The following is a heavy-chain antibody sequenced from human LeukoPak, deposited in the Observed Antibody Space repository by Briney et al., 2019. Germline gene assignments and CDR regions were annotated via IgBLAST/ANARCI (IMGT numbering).Heavy chain of an antibody. CDR3: AKDAQRGFDYSNSLEY. CDR2: IRYDGSNK. CDR1: GFTFSSYG. D-gene: IGHD4-11*01. Sequence: PGGSLRLSCTASGFTFSSYGIHWVRQAPGKGLEWVAFIRYDGSNKYYADSVKGRFTVSRDNSQNTVDLHMNSLRAEDTAVYYCAKDAQRGFDYSNSLEYWGQGTLVTVSS. J-gene: IGHJ4*02. V-gene: IGHV3-30*02.